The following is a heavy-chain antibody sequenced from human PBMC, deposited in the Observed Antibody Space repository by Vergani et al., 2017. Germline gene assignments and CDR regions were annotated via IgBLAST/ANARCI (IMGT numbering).Heavy chain of an antibody. V-gene: IGHV4-39*07. CDR2: IYYSGST. J-gene: IGHJ6*03. CDR1: GGSISSSSYY. D-gene: IGHD5-18*01. Sequence: QLQLQESGPGLVKPSETLSLTCTVSGGSISSSSYYWGWLRQPPGKGLEWIGSIYYSGSTYYNPSLKSRVTISVDTSKNQFSLKLSSVTAADTAVYYCARGDTAMVWGIPRVFYYMDVWGKGTTVTVSS. CDR3: ARGDTAMVWGIPRVFYYMDV.